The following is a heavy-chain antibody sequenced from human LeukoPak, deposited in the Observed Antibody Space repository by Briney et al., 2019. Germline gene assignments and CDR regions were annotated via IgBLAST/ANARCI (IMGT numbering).Heavy chain of an antibody. J-gene: IGHJ3*02. Sequence: GESLKISCKGSGYSFTSYWIGWVRQMPGKGLEWMGIIYPGDSDTRNSPSFQGQVTISADKSICTAYLQWSSLKASDTAMYYCARQPYYYDSSGYRGAFDIWGQGTMVTVSS. CDR1: GYSFTSYW. CDR3: ARQPYYYDSSGYRGAFDI. D-gene: IGHD3-22*01. CDR2: IYPGDSDT. V-gene: IGHV5-51*01.